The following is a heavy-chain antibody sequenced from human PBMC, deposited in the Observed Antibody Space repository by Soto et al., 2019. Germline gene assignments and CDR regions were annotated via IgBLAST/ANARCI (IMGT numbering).Heavy chain of an antibody. CDR3: ARHRCSSTSCYFAYYYYYMDV. J-gene: IGHJ6*03. D-gene: IGHD2-2*01. CDR1: GGSISSSSYY. V-gene: IGHV4-39*01. CDR2: IYYSGST. Sequence: SETLSLTCTVSGGSISSSSYYWGWIRQPPGKGLEWIGSIYYSGSTYYNPSLKSRVTISVDTSKNQFSLKLSSVTAADTAVYYCARHRCSSTSCYFAYYYYYMDVWGKGTTVTVSS.